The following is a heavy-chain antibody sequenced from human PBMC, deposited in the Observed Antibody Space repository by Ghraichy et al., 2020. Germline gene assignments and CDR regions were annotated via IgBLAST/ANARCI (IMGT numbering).Heavy chain of an antibody. CDR1: GFTFSSYG. CDR2: ISYDGSNK. D-gene: IGHD6-13*01. Sequence: GGSLRLSCAASGFTFSSYGMHWVRQAPGKGLEWVAVISYDGSNKYYADSVKGRFTISRDNSKNTLYLQMNSLRAEDTAVYYCAKDSYSSSWYYYYYYMDVWGKGTTVTVSS. V-gene: IGHV3-30*18. CDR3: AKDSYSSSWYYYYYYMDV. J-gene: IGHJ6*03.